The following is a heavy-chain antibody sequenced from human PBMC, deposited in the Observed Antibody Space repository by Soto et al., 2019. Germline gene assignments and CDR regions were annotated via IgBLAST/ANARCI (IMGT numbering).Heavy chain of an antibody. CDR3: ASLRLGYCSGGSCYDDDEVDY. J-gene: IGHJ4*02. V-gene: IGHV1-69*02. Sequence: ASVKVSCKASGDTFSNYTISWVRQAPGQGLEWMGRIIPILGIANYAQKFQGRVTMTRDTSTSTVYMELSSLRSEDTAVYYCASLRLGYCSGGSCYDDDEVDYWGQGTLVTVSS. CDR1: GDTFSNYT. CDR2: IIPILGIA. D-gene: IGHD2-15*01.